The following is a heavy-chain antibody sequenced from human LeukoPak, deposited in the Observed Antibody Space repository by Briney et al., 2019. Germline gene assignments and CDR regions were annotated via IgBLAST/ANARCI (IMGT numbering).Heavy chain of an antibody. J-gene: IGHJ4*02. CDR1: GFIFRNYA. CDR2: ITGSADTT. D-gene: IGHD3-9*01. V-gene: IGHV3-23*01. CDR3: AKWGDYDILTGYYVSDF. Sequence: GASLRLSCAASGFIFRNYALSWVRQAPGKGLEWVSAITGSADTTYYADSVKGRFTISRDNSKNTLYVEMNTLRAEDTAIYYCAKWGDYDILTGYYVSDFWGQGTLVTVSS.